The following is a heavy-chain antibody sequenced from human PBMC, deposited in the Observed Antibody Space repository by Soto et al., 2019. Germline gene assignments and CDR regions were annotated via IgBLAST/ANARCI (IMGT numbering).Heavy chain of an antibody. CDR3: TTYYDYIWGSYRDDLFDY. V-gene: IGHV3-15*01. D-gene: IGHD3-16*02. CDR1: GFTFSNAC. Sequence: PGGSLRLSCAASGFTFSNACMSWVRQAPGKGLEWVGRIKSKTDGGTTDYAAPVKGRFTISRDDSKNTLYLQMNSLKTEDTAVYYCTTYYDYIWGSYRDDLFDYWGQGTLVTVSS. J-gene: IGHJ4*02. CDR2: IKSKTDGGTT.